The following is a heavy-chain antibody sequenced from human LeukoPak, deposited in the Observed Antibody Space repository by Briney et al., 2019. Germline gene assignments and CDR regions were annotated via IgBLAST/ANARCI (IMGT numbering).Heavy chain of an antibody. Sequence: GGSLRLSCAVSGFIVSDYYMYWVRQARGKGLEWVSVIYTGGRTLYADSVRGRATISRDSPKNTLYLQMDSLRAEDTAVYYCARDSSDFGDALDIWGQGTMVTVSS. CDR3: ARDSSDFGDALDI. J-gene: IGHJ3*02. D-gene: IGHD3-3*01. CDR2: IYTGGRT. V-gene: IGHV3-53*01. CDR1: GFIVSDYY.